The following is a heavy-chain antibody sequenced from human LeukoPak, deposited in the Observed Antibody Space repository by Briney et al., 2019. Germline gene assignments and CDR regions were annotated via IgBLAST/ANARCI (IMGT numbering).Heavy chain of an antibody. CDR1: GFTFSSYS. J-gene: IGHJ3*02. V-gene: IGHV3-21*04. D-gene: IGHD4-17*01. CDR3: ARGPSYGDRLFDI. Sequence: GGSLRLSCAASGFTFSSYSMNWVRQAPGKGLEWVSSISSSSSYIYYADSVKGRFTISRDNAKNSLYLQMNSLRAEDTAVYYCARGPSYGDRLFDIWGQGTMVTVSS. CDR2: ISSSSSYI.